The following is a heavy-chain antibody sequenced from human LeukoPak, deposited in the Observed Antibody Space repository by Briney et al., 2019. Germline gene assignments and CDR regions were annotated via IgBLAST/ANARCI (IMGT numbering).Heavy chain of an antibody. CDR1: GFTVSSNY. V-gene: IGHV3-53*01. Sequence: PGGSLRLSCAASGFTVSSNYMNWVRQAPGKGLEWVSVIYSGGSTYYADSVKGRFTISRDNSKNTLYLQMNSLRAEDTAVYYCARDLYGVSHDHWGQGTLVTVSS. CDR3: ARDLYGVSHDH. CDR2: IYSGGST. D-gene: IGHD4-17*01. J-gene: IGHJ4*02.